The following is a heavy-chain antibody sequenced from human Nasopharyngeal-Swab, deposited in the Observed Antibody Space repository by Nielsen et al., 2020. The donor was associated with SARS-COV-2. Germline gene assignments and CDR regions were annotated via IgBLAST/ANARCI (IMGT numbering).Heavy chain of an antibody. CDR3: ARAKDDSSGSLFDY. CDR1: GFIFSGPS. Sequence: GESLKISCAASGFIFSGPSLHWVRQASGKGLEWIGRIRSRANSYATVYAASVKGRFTISRDDSKNTAYLQMNSLKTEDTAVYYCARAKDDSSGSLFDYWGQGNLVTVSS. V-gene: IGHV3-73*01. J-gene: IGHJ4*02. D-gene: IGHD3-22*01. CDR2: IRSRANSYAT.